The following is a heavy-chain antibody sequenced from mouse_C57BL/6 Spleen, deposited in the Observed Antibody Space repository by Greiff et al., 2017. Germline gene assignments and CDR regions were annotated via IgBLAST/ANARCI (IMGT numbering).Heavy chain of an antibody. V-gene: IGHV1-26*01. CDR3: ARSDGPFDY. CDR1: GYTFTDYY. J-gene: IGHJ2*01. D-gene: IGHD1-1*01. CDR2: INPNNGGT. Sequence: EVQLQQSGPELVKPGASVKISCKASGYTFTDYYMNWVKQSHGKSLEWIGDINPNNGGTSYNQKFKGKATLTVDKSSSTAYMELRSLTSEDSAVYYCARSDGPFDYWGQGTTLTGSS.